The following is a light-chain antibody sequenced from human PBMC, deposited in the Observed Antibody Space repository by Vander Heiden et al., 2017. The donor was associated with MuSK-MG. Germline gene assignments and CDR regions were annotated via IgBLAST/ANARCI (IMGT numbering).Light chain of an antibody. Sequence: QPVLTQPSSHSASSGASVRLPCMLRSGFSVGDFWIRWYQQKPGNPPRYLLYYHPDSKMVQGSGVPSRFSGSNDASSNAGILPTSALQPEDEADEYGCTWRSNTKTQVVFGGGTKLTVL. CDR2: YHPDSKM. CDR3: CTWRSNTKTQVV. CDR1: SGFSVGDFW. V-gene: IGLV5-52*01. J-gene: IGLJ2*01.